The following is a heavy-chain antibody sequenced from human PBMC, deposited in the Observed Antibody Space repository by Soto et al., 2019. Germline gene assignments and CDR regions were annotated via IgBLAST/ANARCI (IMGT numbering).Heavy chain of an antibody. J-gene: IGHJ5*02. CDR3: ARDSRTGCSSTDCYMS. Sequence: PSETLSLTCTVSGGSISNYYCNWIRQPAGKGLEWIGRIDTSGSTNYNPSLKSRVTMSVDKSNNQFSLNLMSVTAADTATYYCARDSRTGCSSTDCYMSWGQGTLVTVSS. CDR1: GGSISNYY. V-gene: IGHV4-4*07. D-gene: IGHD2-2*01. CDR2: IDTSGST.